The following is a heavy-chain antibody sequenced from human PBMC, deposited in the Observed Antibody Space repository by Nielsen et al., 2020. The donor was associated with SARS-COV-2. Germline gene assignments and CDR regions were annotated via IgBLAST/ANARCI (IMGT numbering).Heavy chain of an antibody. CDR1: GYTFTSYA. J-gene: IGHJ3*02. Sequence: ASVKVSCKASGYTFTSYAMNWVRQAPGQGLEWMGWINTNTGNPTYAQGFTGRFVFSLDTSVSTAYLQISSLKAEDTAVYYCARVKERIVVVITSDDAFDIWGQGTMVTVSS. D-gene: IGHD3-22*01. CDR2: INTNTGNP. CDR3: ARVKERIVVVITSDDAFDI. V-gene: IGHV7-4-1*02.